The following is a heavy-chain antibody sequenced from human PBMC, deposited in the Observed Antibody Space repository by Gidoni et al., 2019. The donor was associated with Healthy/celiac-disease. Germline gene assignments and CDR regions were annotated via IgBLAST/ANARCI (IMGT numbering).Heavy chain of an antibody. CDR1: GFPFSSYA. D-gene: IGHD6-19*01. Sequence: QVQLVESGGGVVQPGRSLSLSCAASGFPFSSYAMHWVRQAPGKGLEWVAVISYDGSNKYYADSVKGRFTISRDNSKNTLYLQMNSLRAEDTTVYYCARDPSSPSGWYLDYFDYWGQGTLVTVSS. CDR3: ARDPSSPSGWYLDYFDY. V-gene: IGHV3-30-3*01. J-gene: IGHJ4*02. CDR2: ISYDGSNK.